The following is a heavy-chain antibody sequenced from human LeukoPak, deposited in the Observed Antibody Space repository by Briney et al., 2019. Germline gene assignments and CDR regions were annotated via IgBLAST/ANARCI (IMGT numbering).Heavy chain of an antibody. CDR2: ISYDGSNK. Sequence: GGSLRLSCAASGFTFSSYGMHWVRQAPGKGLEWVAVISYDGSNKYYADSVKGRFTISRDNSKNTLYLQMNSLRAEDTAVYYCAKSNEAHDYKGRYYYYGMDVWGQGTTVTVSS. J-gene: IGHJ6*02. V-gene: IGHV3-30*18. D-gene: IGHD4-11*01. CDR3: AKSNEAHDYKGRYYYYGMDV. CDR1: GFTFSSYG.